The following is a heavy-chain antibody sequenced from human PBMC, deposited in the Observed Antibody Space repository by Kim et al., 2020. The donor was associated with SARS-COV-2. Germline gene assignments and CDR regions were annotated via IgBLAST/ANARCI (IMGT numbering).Heavy chain of an antibody. Sequence: YTSGRTNYNPSLQRRVTMSVDMSKIQFSLKLSSVTAADTAVYYCARALGHWGQGTLVTVSS. J-gene: IGHJ4*02. CDR2: YTSGRT. CDR3: ARALGH. D-gene: IGHD3-16*02. V-gene: IGHV4-4*07.